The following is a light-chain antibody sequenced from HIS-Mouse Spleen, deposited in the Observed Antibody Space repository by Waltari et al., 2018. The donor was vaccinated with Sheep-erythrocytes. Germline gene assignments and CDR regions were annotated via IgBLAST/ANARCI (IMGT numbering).Light chain of an antibody. CDR1: KLGDKY. V-gene: IGLV3-1*01. CDR3: QAWDSSTAWNVV. CDR2: QDS. Sequence: SYELTQPPSVSVSPGQTASIPCSGDKLGDKYACWYQQKPGQSPVLVIYQDSKRPSGIPGRFSGSNSGNTATLTISGTQAMDEADYYCQAWDSSTAWNVVFGGGTKLTVL. J-gene: IGLJ2*01.